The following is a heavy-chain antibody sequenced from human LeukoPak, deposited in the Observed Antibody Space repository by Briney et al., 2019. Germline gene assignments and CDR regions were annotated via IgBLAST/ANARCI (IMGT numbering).Heavy chain of an antibody. Sequence: GGSLRLSCAASGFTFSSYAMSWVRQAPGKGLEWVSAISGSGGSTYYADSVKGRFIISRDNAKNTLSLQMNSLTAEDTAVYYCTRGGVDYWGQGTLVTVSS. CDR1: GFTFSSYA. J-gene: IGHJ4*02. CDR3: TRGGVDY. D-gene: IGHD3-16*01. CDR2: ISGSGGST. V-gene: IGHV3-23*01.